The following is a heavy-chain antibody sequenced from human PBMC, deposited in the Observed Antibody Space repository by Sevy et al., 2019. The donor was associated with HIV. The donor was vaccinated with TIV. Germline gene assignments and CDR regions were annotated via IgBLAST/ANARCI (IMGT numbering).Heavy chain of an antibody. V-gene: IGHV3-48*02. D-gene: IGHD3-16*01. CDR3: ATLHLGAHWYFDY. CDR2: IGSSSSTI. CDR1: GFTFSSYS. J-gene: IGHJ4*02. Sequence: GGSLRLSCAASGFTFSSYSMNWVHQAPGKGLEWVSYIGSSSSTIYYADSVKGRFTISRDNAKNSLYLQMNSLRDEDTAVYYCATLHLGAHWYFDYWGQGTLVTVSS.